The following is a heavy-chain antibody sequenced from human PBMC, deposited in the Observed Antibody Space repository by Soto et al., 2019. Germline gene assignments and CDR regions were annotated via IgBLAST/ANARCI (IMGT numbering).Heavy chain of an antibody. V-gene: IGHV1-69*13. CDR1: GGTFNSHA. D-gene: IGHD3-10*01. J-gene: IGHJ4*02. CDR3: ARDLEFRDGNISHLDY. Sequence: SVKVPCKASGGTFNSHAFNWVRQSPGQGLEWMGCIFPIFRTTNYAHKFRGRLTITADESTRTVYLELSSLRSDDRAVYYCARDLEFRDGNISHLDYWGQGTLVTVSS. CDR2: IFPIFRTT.